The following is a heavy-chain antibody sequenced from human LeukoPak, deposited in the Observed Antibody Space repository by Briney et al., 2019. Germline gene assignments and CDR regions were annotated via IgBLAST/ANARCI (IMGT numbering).Heavy chain of an antibody. CDR3: ARDGYYDSSGYYYDAFDI. Sequence: GGSLRLSCAASGFTFSSYWMRWVRQAPGKGLVWVSRINSDGSSTSYADSVKGRFTISRGNAKNTLYLQMNSLRAEDTAVYYCARDGYYDSSGYYYDAFDIWGQGTMVTVSS. CDR2: INSDGSST. D-gene: IGHD3-22*01. V-gene: IGHV3-74*01. CDR1: GFTFSSYW. J-gene: IGHJ3*02.